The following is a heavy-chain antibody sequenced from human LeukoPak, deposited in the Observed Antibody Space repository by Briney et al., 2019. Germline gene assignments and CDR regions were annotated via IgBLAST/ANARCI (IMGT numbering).Heavy chain of an antibody. Sequence: SETLSLTCTVSGGSISSYYWSWIRQPPGKGLEWIGYIYYSGSTNYNPSLKSRVTISVDTSKNQFSLKLSSVTAADTAVYYCACGGYDSERFDPWGQGTLVTVSS. J-gene: IGHJ5*02. V-gene: IGHV4-59*01. CDR2: IYYSGST. CDR1: GGSISSYY. CDR3: ACGGYDSERFDP. D-gene: IGHD5-12*01.